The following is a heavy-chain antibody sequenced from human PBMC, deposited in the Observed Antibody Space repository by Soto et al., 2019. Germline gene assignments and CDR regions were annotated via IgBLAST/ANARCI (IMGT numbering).Heavy chain of an antibody. V-gene: IGHV1-2*04. CDR1: GYTFTGYY. D-gene: IGHD6-19*01. CDR3: AREGHSSGWYNFDY. CDR2: INPNSGGT. Sequence: ASMKVSCKASGYTFTGYYMHWVRQAPGQGLEWMGWINPNSGGTNYAQKFQGWVTMTRDTSISTAYMELSRLRSDDTAVYYCAREGHSSGWYNFDYWGQGTLVTVSS. J-gene: IGHJ4*02.